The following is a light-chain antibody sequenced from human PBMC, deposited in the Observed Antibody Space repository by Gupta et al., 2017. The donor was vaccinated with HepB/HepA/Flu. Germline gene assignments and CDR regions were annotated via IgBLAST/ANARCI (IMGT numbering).Light chain of an antibody. CDR2: LVS. CDR3: MQALQTPLT. Sequence: DIVMTQSPLSLPVTPGGPASISCRSSQSLLGSNGNSYLTWFLQKPGQSPQVLIYLVSNRASGVPDRFSGSGSGTDFTLKISRVEAEDFGVYYCMQALQTPLTFGGGTKVEMK. J-gene: IGKJ4*01. V-gene: IGKV2-28*01. CDR1: QSLLGSNGNSY.